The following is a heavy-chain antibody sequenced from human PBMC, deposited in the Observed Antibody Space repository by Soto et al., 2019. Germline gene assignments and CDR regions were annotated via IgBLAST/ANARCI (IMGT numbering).Heavy chain of an antibody. CDR1: GFTFSSYS. Sequence: EVQLVESGGGLVKPGGSLRLSCAASGFTFSSYSMNWVRQAPGKGLEWVSSISSSSSYIYYADSVKGRFTISRDNAKNSLYLQMNSLRAEDTAVYYCARETVGAKGEVDYRGQGTLVTVSS. J-gene: IGHJ4*02. CDR3: ARETVGAKGEVDY. CDR2: ISSSSSYI. D-gene: IGHD1-26*01. V-gene: IGHV3-21*01.